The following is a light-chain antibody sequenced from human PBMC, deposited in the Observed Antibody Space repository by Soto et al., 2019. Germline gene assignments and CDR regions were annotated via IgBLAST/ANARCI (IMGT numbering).Light chain of an antibody. CDR1: QSISSW. CDR3: QQYDTYSMYT. CDR2: DAS. J-gene: IGKJ2*01. Sequence: DIQMTQSPSTLSASVGDRVTITCRASQSISSWLAWYQQKPVKAPKLLIYDASSLESGVPSMFGGSGSGTEFTLTISSLQPDDFATYYCQQYDTYSMYTFGQGTKVDIK. V-gene: IGKV1-5*01.